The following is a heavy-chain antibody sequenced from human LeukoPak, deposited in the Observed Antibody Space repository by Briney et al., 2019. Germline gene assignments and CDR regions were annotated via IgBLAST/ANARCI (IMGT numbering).Heavy chain of an antibody. Sequence: PSETLSLTCTVSGGSISTITYYWGWIRQPPGKGLEWVGHMYYRGNTFYNPSLKSRVTISVDTSKNQFSLKLRSVTAADTAVYYCARTYSSSWYEVHLDYWGQGTLVTVSS. J-gene: IGHJ4*02. V-gene: IGHV4-39*01. D-gene: IGHD6-13*01. CDR3: ARTYSSSWYEVHLDY. CDR1: GGSISTITYY. CDR2: MYYRGNT.